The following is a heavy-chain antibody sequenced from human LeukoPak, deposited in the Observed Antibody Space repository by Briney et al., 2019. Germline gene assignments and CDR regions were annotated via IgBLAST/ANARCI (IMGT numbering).Heavy chain of an antibody. CDR3: ASGTTGTTGFNY. CDR1: GFTFSSYT. D-gene: IGHD1-7*01. V-gene: IGHV3-21*01. CDR2: ISSGSGYI. Sequence: GGSLRLSCTASGFTFSSYTMNWVRQAPGKGLEWPSSISSGSGYIFYADSMKGRFTISRDNAKNSLNLQMSSLRAEDTAVYYCASGTTGTTGFNYWGQGTLVTVSS. J-gene: IGHJ4*02.